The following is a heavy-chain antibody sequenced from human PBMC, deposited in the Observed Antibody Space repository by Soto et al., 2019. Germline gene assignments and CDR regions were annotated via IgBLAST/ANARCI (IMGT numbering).Heavy chain of an antibody. CDR1: GYTFTSYY. D-gene: IGHD4-17*01. CDR3: ASTTATTLRYWYFDL. V-gene: IGHV1-46*01. J-gene: IGHJ2*01. Sequence: QVQLVQSGAEVKKPGASVKVSCKASGYTFTSYYMHWVRQAPGQGLEWMGIINPSGGSTSYAQKFQGRVTMTRDMSTSTVYMELSSLRSEDTAVYYCASTTATTLRYWYFDLWGRGTLVTVSS. CDR2: INPSGGST.